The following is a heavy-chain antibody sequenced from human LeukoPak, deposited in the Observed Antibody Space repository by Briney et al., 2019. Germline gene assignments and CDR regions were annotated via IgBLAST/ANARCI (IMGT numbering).Heavy chain of an antibody. CDR2: IYYSGST. V-gene: IGHV4-31*03. CDR1: GGSISRGGYY. D-gene: IGHD5-12*01. Sequence: SQTLSLTCTVSGGSISRGGYYWSWLRQHPGKGLEWIGYIYYSGSTYYNPSLKSRVTISVDTSKNQFSLKLSSVTAADTAVYYCARDVIVATMGGGFDPWGQGTLVTVSS. J-gene: IGHJ5*02. CDR3: ARDVIVATMGGGFDP.